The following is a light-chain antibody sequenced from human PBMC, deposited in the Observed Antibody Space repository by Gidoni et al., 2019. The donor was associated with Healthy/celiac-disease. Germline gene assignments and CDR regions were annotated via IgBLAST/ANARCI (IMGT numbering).Light chain of an antibody. CDR2: DVS. J-gene: IGLJ2*01. CDR3: SSYTSSSTVV. Sequence: QSALTQPASGSGSPGQSITISCTVTSSDVGGYNYVAWYQQHQCKAPKLMIYDVSNRPSGVSNRFSGSKCGNTASLTISGLQAEDEADYYCSSYTSSSTVVFGGGTKLTVL. CDR1: SSDVGGYNY. V-gene: IGLV2-14*01.